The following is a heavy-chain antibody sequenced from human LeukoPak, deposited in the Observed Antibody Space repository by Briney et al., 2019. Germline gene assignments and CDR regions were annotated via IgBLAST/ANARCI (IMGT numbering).Heavy chain of an antibody. CDR2: VHIYRGNT. J-gene: IGHJ4*02. D-gene: IGHD1-26*01. V-gene: IGHV1-18*04. Sequence: ASVKVSCKASGYTFTGYYMHWVRQAPGQGLEWMGWVHIYRGNTNYAQKFQGRVTMTTDTSTSTVYMEVRGLRSDDTAMYYCARAVGATTNDYWGQGTLVTVSS. CDR1: GYTFTGYY. CDR3: ARAVGATTNDY.